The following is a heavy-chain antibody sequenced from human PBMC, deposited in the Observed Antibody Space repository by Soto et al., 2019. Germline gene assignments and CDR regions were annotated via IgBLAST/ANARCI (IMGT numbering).Heavy chain of an antibody. Sequence: GASVKVSCKVSGYTLTELSMHWVRQAPGQGLEWMGGIIPIFGTANYAQKFQGRVTITADESTSTAYMELSSLRSEDTAVYYCARMPDIVLVPVYFDYWGQGTLVTVSS. J-gene: IGHJ4*02. CDR2: IIPIFGTA. V-gene: IGHV1-69*13. CDR3: ARMPDIVLVPVYFDY. D-gene: IGHD2-2*01. CDR1: GYTLTELS.